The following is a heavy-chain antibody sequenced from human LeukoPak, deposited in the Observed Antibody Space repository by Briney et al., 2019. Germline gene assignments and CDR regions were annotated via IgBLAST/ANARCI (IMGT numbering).Heavy chain of an antibody. V-gene: IGHV4-34*08. Sequence: GSLRLSCAASGFTFSKCGMGWIRQPPGKGLEWIGEINHSGSTNYNPSLKSRVTISLDTSKNQFSLKLSSVTAADTAVYYCATENGFNDYWGQGTLVTVSS. CDR3: ATENGFNDY. J-gene: IGHJ4*02. CDR2: INHSGST. D-gene: IGHD2-8*01. CDR1: GFTFSKCG.